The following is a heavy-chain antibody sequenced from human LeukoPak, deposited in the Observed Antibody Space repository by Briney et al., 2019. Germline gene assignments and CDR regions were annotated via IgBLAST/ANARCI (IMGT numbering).Heavy chain of an antibody. CDR2: IYYSGST. J-gene: IGHJ5*02. D-gene: IGHD5-12*01. Sequence: SETLSLTCTVSGGSISSYYWSWIRQPPGKGLEWIGYIYYSGSTNYNPSLKSRVTMSVDTSKNQFSLKLSSVTAADTAIYYCARDGRSGYEDLWGPGTLVTVSS. V-gene: IGHV4-59*12. CDR1: GGSISSYY. CDR3: ARDGRSGYEDL.